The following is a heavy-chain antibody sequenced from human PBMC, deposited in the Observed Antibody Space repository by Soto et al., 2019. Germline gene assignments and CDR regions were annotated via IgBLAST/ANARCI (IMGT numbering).Heavy chain of an antibody. CDR3: ARSLPHYDMWTGYDPYYYYGMDV. CDR2: IYYSGST. CDR1: GCSIGSSSYY. D-gene: IGHD3-9*01. Sequence: SETLALTCTVYGCSIGSSSYYWCWILQPPGKGLEWIGSIYYSGSTYYNPSLKSRVTISVDTSKNQFSLKLSSVTAADTAVYYCARSLPHYDMWTGYDPYYYYGMDVWGQGTTVTVSS. J-gene: IGHJ6*02. V-gene: IGHV4-39*01.